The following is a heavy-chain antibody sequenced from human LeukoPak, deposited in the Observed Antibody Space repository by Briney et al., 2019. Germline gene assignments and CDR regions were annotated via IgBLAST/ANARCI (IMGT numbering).Heavy chain of an antibody. D-gene: IGHD3-3*01. CDR1: GGSFSVYY. CDR2: INHSGST. CDR3: ARGHPRFWSGYYTDY. J-gene: IGHJ4*02. V-gene: IGHV4-34*01. Sequence: SETLSLTCAVYGGSFSVYYWSWIRQPPGKGLEWIGEINHSGSTNYNPSLKSRVTISVDTSKNQFSLKLSSVTAADTAVYYCARGHPRFWSGYYTDYWGQGTPVTVSS.